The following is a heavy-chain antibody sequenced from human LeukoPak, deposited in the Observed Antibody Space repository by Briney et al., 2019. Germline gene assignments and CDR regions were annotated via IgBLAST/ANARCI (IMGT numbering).Heavy chain of an antibody. D-gene: IGHD2/OR15-2a*01. Sequence: PGGSLRLSCAASGFTFSSYWVSWVRQAPGKGLEWVANIKQDGSEKYYVDSVKGRFTIPRDNAKNSLYLQMNSLRAEDTAVYYCARGGNSKWGYYYYYGMDVWGQGTTVTVSS. CDR3: ARGGNSKWGYYYYYGMDV. CDR1: GFTFSSYW. J-gene: IGHJ6*02. CDR2: IKQDGSEK. V-gene: IGHV3-7*03.